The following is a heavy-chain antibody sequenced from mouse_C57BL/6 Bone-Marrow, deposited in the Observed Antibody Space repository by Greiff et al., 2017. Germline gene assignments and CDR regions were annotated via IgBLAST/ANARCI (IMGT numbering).Heavy chain of an antibody. V-gene: IGHV1-85*01. D-gene: IGHD1-1*01. CDR2: IYPRDGST. CDR3: ARRGYYGSVDY. CDR1: GYTFKSSD. Sequence: QVQLKESGPELVKPGASVKLSCKASGYTFKSSDINWVKQRPGQGLEWIGWIYPRDGSTKYNEKFKGKATLTVDTSSSTAYMELHSLTSEDAAVYCCARRGYYGSVDYWGQGTSVTVSS. J-gene: IGHJ4*01.